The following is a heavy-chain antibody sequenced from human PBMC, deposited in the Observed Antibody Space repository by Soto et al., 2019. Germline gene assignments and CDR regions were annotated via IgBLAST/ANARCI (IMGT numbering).Heavy chain of an antibody. D-gene: IGHD5-18*01. J-gene: IGHJ4*02. CDR2: VWYDGSNQ. CDR3: AGGYSYSPGFYFDY. Sequence: SLRLSCAASGFTFSSYAMHWVRQAPGKGLEWVAVVWYDGSNQYYADSVKGRFTIFRDNSKNTLFLQMNSLRVEDTAVYYCAGGYSYSPGFYFDYWGQGSLVTVSS. CDR1: GFTFSSYA. V-gene: IGHV3-33*01.